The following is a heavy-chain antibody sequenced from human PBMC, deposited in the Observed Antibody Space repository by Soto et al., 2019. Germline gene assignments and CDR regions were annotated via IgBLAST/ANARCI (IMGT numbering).Heavy chain of an antibody. CDR3: ARDLKGITFGGVIVYAFDI. J-gene: IGHJ3*02. CDR1: GYTFTSYG. CDR2: ISAYNGNT. V-gene: IGHV1-18*01. Sequence: QVQLVQSGAEVKKPGASVKVSCKASGYTFTSYGISWVRQAPGQGLEWMGWISAYNGNTNYAQKLQGRVTMTTDTSTSTAYMDLRSLRSDDTAVYYCARDLKGITFGGVIVYAFDIWGQGTMVTVSS. D-gene: IGHD3-16*02.